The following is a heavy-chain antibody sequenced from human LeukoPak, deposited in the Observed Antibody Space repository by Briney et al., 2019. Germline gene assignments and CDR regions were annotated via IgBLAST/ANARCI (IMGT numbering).Heavy chain of an antibody. CDR1: GLIVSCNY. CDR2: IYSGGGT. CDR3: ARDSSVTTVDY. D-gene: IGHD4-17*01. V-gene: IGHV3-66*01. J-gene: IGHJ4*02. Sequence: GGSLRLSCVASGLIVSCNYMTWVRQAPGKGLEWVAVIYSGGGTYYADSVKGRFTISRDNSKNTLYLQMNSLRAEDTAVYYCARDSSVTTVDYWGQGTLVTVSS.